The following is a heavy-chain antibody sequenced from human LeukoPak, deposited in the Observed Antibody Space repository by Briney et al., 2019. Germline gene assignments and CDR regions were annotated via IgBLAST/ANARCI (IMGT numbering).Heavy chain of an antibody. D-gene: IGHD6-19*01. J-gene: IGHJ4*02. V-gene: IGHV3-23*01. Sequence: GGSLRLSCDGSDFNFSSYTMNWVRQAPGKGLEWVSTIGGSGDKTFYADSVKSRFTISRDNSKNMLHLQMSSLTGEDTALYYCVRRGDASSGWGDHDYWGQGALVTVSS. CDR3: VRRGDASSGWGDHDY. CDR2: IGGSGDKT. CDR1: DFNFSSYT.